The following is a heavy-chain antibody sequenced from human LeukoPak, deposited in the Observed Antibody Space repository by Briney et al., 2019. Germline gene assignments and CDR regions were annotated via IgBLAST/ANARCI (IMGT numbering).Heavy chain of an antibody. CDR1: GFTVSSNY. Sequence: GGSLRLSCAASGFTVSSNYMSWVRQAPGKGLEWVSVNYSGGSTYYADSVKGRFTISRDNSKNTLYLQMNSLRAEDTAVYYCARHPTYYDYMDVWGKGTTVTISS. CDR3: ARHPTYYDYMDV. V-gene: IGHV3-66*04. CDR2: NYSGGST. J-gene: IGHJ6*03.